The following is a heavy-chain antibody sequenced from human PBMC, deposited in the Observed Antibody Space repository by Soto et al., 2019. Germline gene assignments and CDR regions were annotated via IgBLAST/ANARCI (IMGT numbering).Heavy chain of an antibody. J-gene: IGHJ4*02. Sequence: GGSLRLSCAASGFTFSSYWMHWVRQAPGKGLVWVSAISGSGSSTFYSDSVKGRFTISRDNPKNTLYLEMNSLRAEDAAVYYCAKDRILDCTSISCYRGRDSWGQGTLVTVSS. D-gene: IGHD3-3*02. CDR3: AKDRILDCTSISCYRGRDS. CDR1: GFTFSSYW. V-gene: IGHV3-23*01. CDR2: ISGSGSST.